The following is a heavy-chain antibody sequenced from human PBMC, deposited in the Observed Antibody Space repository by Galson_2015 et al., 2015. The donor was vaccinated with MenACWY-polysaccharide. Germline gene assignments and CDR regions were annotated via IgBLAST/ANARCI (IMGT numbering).Heavy chain of an antibody. CDR3: AKDTGPGEYAYNWVTFDI. D-gene: IGHD5-24*01. J-gene: IGHJ3*02. CDR2: VSASGGST. V-gene: IGHV3-23*01. CDR1: GFTFSSYA. Sequence: SLRLSCAASGFTFSSYAMSWVRQAPGKGLEWVSGVSASGGSTVYTDSAKGRFTMSRDNSKRTLYLQMNSLRAEDTAVYYCAKDTGPGEYAYNWVTFDIWGRGTMVTVSS.